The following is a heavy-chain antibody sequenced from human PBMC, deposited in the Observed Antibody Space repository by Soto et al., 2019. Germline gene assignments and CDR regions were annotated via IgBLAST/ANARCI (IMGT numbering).Heavy chain of an antibody. CDR1: GFTFSDFH. V-gene: IGHV3-11*01. Sequence: QVQLVESGGGLVKPGGSLRLSCAASGFTFSDFHMSWIRQTPGKGLEWVSYITSGSDIFYADSVKGRFTISRDNAKDSLHLQMNSLRAEDTAVYYCARGRGVGGAFHIWGLGTMVTVSS. CDR3: ARGRGVGGAFHI. J-gene: IGHJ3*02. CDR2: ITSGSDI. D-gene: IGHD3-3*01.